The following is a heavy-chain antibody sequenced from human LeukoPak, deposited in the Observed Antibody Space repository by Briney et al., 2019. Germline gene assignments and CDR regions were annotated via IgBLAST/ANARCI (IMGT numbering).Heavy chain of an antibody. V-gene: IGHV1-69*04. Sequence: SVKVSCKASGGTFSSYAISWVRQAPGQGLEWMGRIIPILGIANYAQKFQGRVTITADKSTSTAYMELSSLRSEDTAVYYCARTLYDYVWGSYRPYYFDYWGQGTLVTVSS. J-gene: IGHJ4*02. D-gene: IGHD3-16*02. CDR1: GGTFSSYA. CDR2: IIPILGIA. CDR3: ARTLYDYVWGSYRPYYFDY.